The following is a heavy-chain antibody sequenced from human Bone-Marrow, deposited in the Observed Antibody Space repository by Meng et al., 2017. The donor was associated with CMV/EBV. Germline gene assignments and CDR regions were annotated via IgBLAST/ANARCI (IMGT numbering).Heavy chain of an antibody. CDR1: GGSFSGYY. J-gene: IGHJ4*02. D-gene: IGHD3-3*01. V-gene: IGHV4-34*01. CDR2: INHSGST. CDR3: ARAPIFGVVTFDY. Sequence: FAVYGGSFSGYYCSWIRQPPGKGLEWIGEINHSGSTNYNPSLKSRVTISVATSKNQFSLKVSSVTAADTAVYYCARAPIFGVVTFDYWGQGTLVTVSS.